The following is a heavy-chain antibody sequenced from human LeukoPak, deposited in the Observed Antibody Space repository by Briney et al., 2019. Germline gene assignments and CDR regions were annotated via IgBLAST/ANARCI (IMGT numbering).Heavy chain of an antibody. CDR1: GFTFRSYS. J-gene: IGHJ4*02. V-gene: IGHV3-21*01. D-gene: IGHD4-23*01. CDR3: ARGSPVVTDY. Sequence: PGGSLRLSCEVSGFTFRSYSMNWVRQAPGKGLEWVSSISSSSIYIYYADSVKGRFTISRDNAKNSLYLQMKSLRAEDTAVYYCARGSPVVTDYWGQGTLVTVSS. CDR2: ISSSSIYI.